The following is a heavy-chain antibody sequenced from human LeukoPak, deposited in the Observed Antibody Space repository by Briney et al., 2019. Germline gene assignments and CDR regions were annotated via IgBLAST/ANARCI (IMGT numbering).Heavy chain of an antibody. Sequence: GGSLRLSCAASGFTFDDYAMHWVRQAPREGLEWVSLISGDGGSTYYADSVKGRFTVSRDNSKNSLYVQMNSLRTEDTALYYCAKDSCSSTSCYVEYWGQGTLVTVSS. V-gene: IGHV3-43*02. J-gene: IGHJ4*02. CDR2: ISGDGGST. CDR3: AKDSCSSTSCYVEY. D-gene: IGHD2-2*01. CDR1: GFTFDDYA.